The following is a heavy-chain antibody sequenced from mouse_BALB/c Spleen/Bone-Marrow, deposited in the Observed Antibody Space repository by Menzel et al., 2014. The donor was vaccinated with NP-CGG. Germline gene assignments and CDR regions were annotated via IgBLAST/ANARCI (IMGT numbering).Heavy chain of an antibody. J-gene: IGHJ3*01. D-gene: IGHD2-3*01. CDR2: IDPANGNT. Sequence: VQLKQSGAELVKPGASVKLSCTASGFNIKDTYMHWVKQRPEQGLEWIVRIDPANGNTKYDPKFQGKATITADTSSNTAHLHLSSLTSEDTAVYYCANDWFAYWGQGTLVTVSA. CDR3: ANDWFAY. V-gene: IGHV14-3*02. CDR1: GFNIKDTY.